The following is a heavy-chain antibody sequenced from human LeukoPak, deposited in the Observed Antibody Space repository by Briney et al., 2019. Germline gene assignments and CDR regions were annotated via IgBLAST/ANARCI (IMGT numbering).Heavy chain of an antibody. V-gene: IGHV3-21*01. J-gene: IGHJ4*02. CDR3: ARDLYRIVVVPHYFDY. CDR2: IDSSSNYI. Sequence: GGSLRLSCEASGFTFSGYSMNWVRQAPGKGLEWVSSIDSSSNYIYYADSLKGRFIISRDNAKNSLYLQMNSLRAEDTAVYYCARDLYRIVVVPHYFDYWGQGTLVTVSS. D-gene: IGHD3-22*01. CDR1: GFTFSGYS.